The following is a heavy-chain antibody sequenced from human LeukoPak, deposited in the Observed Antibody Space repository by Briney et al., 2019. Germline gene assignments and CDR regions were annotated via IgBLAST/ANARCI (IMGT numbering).Heavy chain of an antibody. CDR2: ISYDGSNK. J-gene: IGHJ4*02. V-gene: IGHV3-30-3*01. D-gene: IGHD6-13*01. CDR3: ARESDKWQQLVSY. CDR1: GFTFSSYA. Sequence: GGSLILSCAASGFTFSSYAMHWVRQAPGKGLEWVAVISYDGSNKYYADSVKGRFTISRDNSKNTLYLQMNSLRAEDTAVYYCARESDKWQQLVSYWGQGTLVTVSS.